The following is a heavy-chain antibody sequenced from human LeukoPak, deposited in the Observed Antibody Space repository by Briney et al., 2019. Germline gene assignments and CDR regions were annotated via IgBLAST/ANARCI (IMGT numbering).Heavy chain of an antibody. D-gene: IGHD3-10*01. V-gene: IGHV7-4-1*02. J-gene: IGHJ6*02. CDR3: ARDSELPSSRSWEGYYYGMDV. CDR2: INTNTGNP. CDR1: GYTFTSYA. Sequence: ASMKVSCKASGYTFTSYAMNWVRQAPGQGLEWMGWINTNTGNPTYAQGFTGRFVFSLDTSVSTAYLQISSLKAEDTAVYYCARDSELPSSRSWEGYYYGMDVWGQGTTVTVSS.